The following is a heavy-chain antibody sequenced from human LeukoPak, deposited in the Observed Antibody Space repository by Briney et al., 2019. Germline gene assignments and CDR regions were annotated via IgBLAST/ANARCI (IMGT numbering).Heavy chain of an antibody. Sequence: PSETLSLTCTVAGGSISMYYWSWVRQPPGEGLEWIGDIYYSGNTNYNPSRKSRVTISVDTSKNQISLKLSSVTAADTAVYYCARAAVAGLSDYWGQGTLVTVSS. CDR1: GGSISMYY. V-gene: IGHV4-59*01. D-gene: IGHD6-19*01. CDR3: ARAAVAGLSDY. CDR2: IYYSGNT. J-gene: IGHJ4*02.